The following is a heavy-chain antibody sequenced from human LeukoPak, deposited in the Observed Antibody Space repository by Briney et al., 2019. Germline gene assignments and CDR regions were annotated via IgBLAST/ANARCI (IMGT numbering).Heavy chain of an antibody. V-gene: IGHV4-38-2*02. CDR1: GYSISSGYY. J-gene: IGHJ4*02. D-gene: IGHD3-22*01. CDR3: ARTTYYYDSSGYYTGSHYFDY. Sequence: PSETLSLTCTVSGYSISSGYYWGWIRQPPGKGLEWIGSIYHSGRTFYNPSLKSRVTISVDTSKNQFSLKLSSVTAADTAVYYCARTTYYYDSSGYYTGSHYFDYWGQGTLVTVSS. CDR2: IYHSGRT.